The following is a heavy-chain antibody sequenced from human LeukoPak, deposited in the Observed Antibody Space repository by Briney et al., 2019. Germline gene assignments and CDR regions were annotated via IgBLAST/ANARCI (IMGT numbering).Heavy chain of an antibody. J-gene: IGHJ6*03. Sequence: PSETLSLTCTVSGDSISSYYWSWIRQPPGKGLEWIGSIYHSGSTYYNPSLKSRVTISVDTSKNQFSLKLSSVTAADTAVYYCARGGGYYYYYYYYMDVWGKGTTVTVSS. V-gene: IGHV4-38-2*02. CDR3: ARGGGYYYYYYYYMDV. CDR2: IYHSGST. CDR1: GDSISSYY. D-gene: IGHD3-22*01.